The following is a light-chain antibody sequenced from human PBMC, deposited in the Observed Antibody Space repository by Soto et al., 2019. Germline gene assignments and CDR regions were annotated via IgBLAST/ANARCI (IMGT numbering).Light chain of an antibody. Sequence: QSALTQPASVSGSPGQSITISCTGTSSDVGGYNYVSWYQQHPGKAPKLMIYDVTYRPPGVSDRFSGSKSGNTASLTISGLQAEDEAEYFCISYTSSTTVLFGGGTKLTVL. CDR2: DVT. CDR1: SSDVGGYNY. J-gene: IGLJ2*01. CDR3: ISYTSSTTVL. V-gene: IGLV2-14*03.